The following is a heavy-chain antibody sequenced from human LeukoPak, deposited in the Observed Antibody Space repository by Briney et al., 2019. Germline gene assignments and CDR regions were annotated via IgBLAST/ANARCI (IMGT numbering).Heavy chain of an antibody. CDR1: GFTFSSYW. CDR2: IKQDGSEK. J-gene: IGHJ4*02. V-gene: IGHV3-7*01. D-gene: IGHD2-2*03. Sequence: PGGSLRLSCAASGFTFSSYWMNWVRQAPGKGLEWVANIKQDGSEKYYVDSVKGRFTISRDNAKNSLYLQMNSLRAEDTAVYYCARDSFGYCSSTSCVFDYWGQGTLVTVSS. CDR3: ARDSFGYCSSTSCVFDY.